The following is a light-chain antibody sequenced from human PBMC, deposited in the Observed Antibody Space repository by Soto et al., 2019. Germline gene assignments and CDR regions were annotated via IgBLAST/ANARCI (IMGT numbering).Light chain of an antibody. J-gene: IGLJ1*01. CDR2: DVT. V-gene: IGLV2-14*03. CDR1: SSDVGAYNH. Sequence: QSVLTQPASVSGSPGQSITISCTGTSSDVGAYNHVSWYQQHPGKAPNLMISDVTNRPSGVSNRFSGSKSDNTASLTISGLQAEDEADYYCCSYTSSNTYVFGTGTKLTVL. CDR3: CSYTSSNTYV.